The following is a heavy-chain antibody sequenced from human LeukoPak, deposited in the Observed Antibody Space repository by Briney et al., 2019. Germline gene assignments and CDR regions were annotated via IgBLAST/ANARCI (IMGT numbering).Heavy chain of an antibody. D-gene: IGHD3-3*01. CDR1: GGSFSGYY. CDR3: ARHDFWSGKYWFDP. CDR2: INHSGST. Sequence: SETLSLTCAVYGGSFSGYYWSWIRQPPGKGLEWIGEINHSGSTNYNPSLKSRVTISVDTSKNQFSLKLSSVTAADTAVHYCARHDFWSGKYWFDPWGQGTLVTVSS. J-gene: IGHJ5*02. V-gene: IGHV4-34*01.